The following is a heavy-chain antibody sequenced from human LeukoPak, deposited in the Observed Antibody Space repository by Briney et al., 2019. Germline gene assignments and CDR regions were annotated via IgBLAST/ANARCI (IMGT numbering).Heavy chain of an antibody. Sequence: GGSLRLSCAASGFTFSSYWMHWVRQAPGKGLVWVSRINSDGSSTSYADSVKGRFTISRDNAKNTLYLQMNSLRAEDTAVYYCASEAPAGYYYYGMDVWGQGTTVTVSS. D-gene: IGHD6-13*01. CDR1: GFTFSSYW. V-gene: IGHV3-74*01. CDR3: ASEAPAGYYYYGMDV. CDR2: INSDGSST. J-gene: IGHJ6*02.